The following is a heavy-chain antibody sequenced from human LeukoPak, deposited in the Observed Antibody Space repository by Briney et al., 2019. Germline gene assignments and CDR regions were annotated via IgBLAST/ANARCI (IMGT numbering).Heavy chain of an antibody. CDR2: ISYSGST. Sequence: SETLSLTCTVSGGSISRSDYYWGWVRQPPGKGLEWIGSISYSGSTYYNPSLKSRVTMFVDMSNNQFSLKLSSVTAADTAVYYCARAGSYFSTYFDYWGQGTLVTVSS. J-gene: IGHJ4*02. CDR3: ARAGSYFSTYFDY. V-gene: IGHV4-39*07. CDR1: GGSISRSDYY. D-gene: IGHD3-10*01.